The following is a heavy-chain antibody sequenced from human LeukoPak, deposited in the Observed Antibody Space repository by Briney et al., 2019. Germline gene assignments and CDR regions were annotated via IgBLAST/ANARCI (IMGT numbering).Heavy chain of an antibody. Sequence: PSETLSLTCAVYGGSFSGYYWSWIRQPPGKGLEWMGEINHSGSTNYNPSLKSRVTISVDTSKNQFSLKLSSVTAADTAVYYCARGQCRLTYYYYGMDVWGQGTTVTVSS. CDR2: INHSGST. J-gene: IGHJ6*02. D-gene: IGHD6-19*01. CDR3: ARGQCRLTYYYYGMDV. CDR1: GGSFSGYY. V-gene: IGHV4-34*01.